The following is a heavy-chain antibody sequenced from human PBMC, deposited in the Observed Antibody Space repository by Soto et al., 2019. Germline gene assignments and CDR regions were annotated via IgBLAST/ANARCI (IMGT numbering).Heavy chain of an antibody. CDR3: AKDLGAGDSSGYGDYYYYGMDV. D-gene: IGHD3-22*01. CDR2: ISYDGSNK. Sequence: PGGSLRLSCAASGFTFSSYGMHWVRQAPGKGLEWVAVISYDGSNKYYADSVKGRFTISRDNSKNTLYLQMNSLRAEDTAVYYCAKDLGAGDSSGYGDYYYYGMDVWGQGATVTVSS. V-gene: IGHV3-30*18. CDR1: GFTFSSYG. J-gene: IGHJ6*02.